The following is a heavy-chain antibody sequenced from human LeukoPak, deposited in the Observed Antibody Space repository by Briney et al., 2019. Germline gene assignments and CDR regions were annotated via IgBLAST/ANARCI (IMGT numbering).Heavy chain of an antibody. Sequence: GASVKVSCKASGYTFTSYGISWVRQAPGQGLEWMGWISAYNGNTNYAQKLQGRVTMTRDTSISTAYMELSRLRSDDTAVYYCASAYDSSGYYYSFGTLFDYWGQGTLVTVSS. D-gene: IGHD3-22*01. J-gene: IGHJ4*02. CDR2: ISAYNGNT. CDR3: ASAYDSSGYYYSFGTLFDY. V-gene: IGHV1-18*01. CDR1: GYTFTSYG.